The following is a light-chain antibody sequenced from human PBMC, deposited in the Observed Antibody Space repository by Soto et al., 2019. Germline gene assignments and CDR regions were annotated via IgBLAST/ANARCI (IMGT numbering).Light chain of an antibody. V-gene: IGLV3-21*04. J-gene: IGLJ1*01. CDR3: QVRDSSSDHTRVDV. Sequence: SYELTQPPSVSGAPGKTARITCGGNNIGSKSVHWYQQKPGQAPVLVIYYDSDRPSRIPERFSGSESGNTATLTISRVEAEDEADYYCQVRDSSSDHTRVDVFGTGTKLTVL. CDR2: YDS. CDR1: NIGSKS.